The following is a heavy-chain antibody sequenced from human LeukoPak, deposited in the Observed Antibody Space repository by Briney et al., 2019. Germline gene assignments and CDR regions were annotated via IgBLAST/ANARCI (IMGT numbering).Heavy chain of an antibody. D-gene: IGHD2-15*01. CDR1: GFTFCWNG. CDR3: ARDRCSGGSCYEGNWFDP. V-gene: IGHV3-33*07. Sequence: SCAAYGFTFCWNGMDRHRPAQGKGLEWVVYTCYDGSNKYYADSVKGRFTISRDNSKNTLYLQMNGLRAEDTAVYYCARDRCSGGSCYEGNWFDPWGQGTLVTVSS. CDR2: TCYDGSNK. J-gene: IGHJ5*02.